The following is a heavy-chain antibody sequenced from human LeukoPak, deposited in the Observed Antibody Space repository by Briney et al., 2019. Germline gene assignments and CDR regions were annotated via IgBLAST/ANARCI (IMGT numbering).Heavy chain of an antibody. Sequence: PSETLSLTCTVSGGSISSYYWSWIRQPPGKGLEWIGYIYYSGSTNYNPPLKSRVTISVDTSKNQFSLKLSSVTAADTAVYYCARRGSSWHNWFDPWGQGTLVTVSS. D-gene: IGHD6-13*01. CDR2: IYYSGST. CDR3: ARRGSSWHNWFDP. CDR1: GGSISSYY. V-gene: IGHV4-59*08. J-gene: IGHJ5*02.